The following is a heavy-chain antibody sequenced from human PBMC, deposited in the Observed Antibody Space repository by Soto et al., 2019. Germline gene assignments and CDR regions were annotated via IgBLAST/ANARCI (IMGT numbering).Heavy chain of an antibody. J-gene: IGHJ4*02. V-gene: IGHV1-69*01. CDR1: GGSLNNYA. CDR3: AREGLRRGALDY. D-gene: IGHD6-6*01. CDR2: IIPAFGTP. Sequence: QVQLVQSGAEVKKPGSSVTVSCAASGGSLNNYAVSWVRRTPGQGFEWLGEIIPAFGTPNYAQKFQDRVTITADVLTNTVFMELSSLRSEDTAEYYCAREGLRRGALDYWGQGSLVTVSS.